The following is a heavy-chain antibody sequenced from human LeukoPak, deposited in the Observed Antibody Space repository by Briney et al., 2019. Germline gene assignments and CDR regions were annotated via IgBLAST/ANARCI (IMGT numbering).Heavy chain of an antibody. V-gene: IGHV3-21*04. CDR3: ARAYSSDDTTDY. CDR1: GFTFSSYS. D-gene: IGHD6-19*01. CDR2: ISSSSSYI. Sequence: GGSLRLSCAASGFTFSSYSMNWVRQAPGKGLEWVSSISSSSSYIYYADSVKGRFTISRDNAKNSLYLQMNSLRAEDTALYYCARAYSSDDTTDYWGQGTLVTVSS. J-gene: IGHJ4*02.